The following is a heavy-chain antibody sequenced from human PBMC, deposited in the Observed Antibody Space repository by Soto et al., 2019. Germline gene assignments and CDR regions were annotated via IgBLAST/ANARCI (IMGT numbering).Heavy chain of an antibody. Sequence: GASLKVSCKSPDYTFTTKGFTWVRQAPGQGLEWMGWIGAHDGSTNYAQKFRGRVTMTTDTSSNTVYMELRSLTSDDTAEYFCARGGLRGGKGTTVTVSS. CDR1: DYTFTTKG. CDR2: IGAHDGST. V-gene: IGHV1-18*01. J-gene: IGHJ6*04. D-gene: IGHD3-16*01. CDR3: ARGGLR.